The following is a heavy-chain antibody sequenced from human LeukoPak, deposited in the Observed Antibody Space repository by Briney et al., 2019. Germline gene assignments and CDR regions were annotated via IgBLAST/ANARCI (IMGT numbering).Heavy chain of an antibody. J-gene: IGHJ4*02. Sequence: SETLSLTCAVYGGSFSGYYWSWIRQPPGKGPEWIGEINHSGSTNYNPSLKSRVTISVDTSKNQFSLKLSSVTAADTAVYYCARVRVPYGGTHSLDYWGQGTLVTVSS. CDR2: INHSGST. V-gene: IGHV4-34*01. CDR1: GGSFSGYY. D-gene: IGHD4-23*01. CDR3: ARVRVPYGGTHSLDY.